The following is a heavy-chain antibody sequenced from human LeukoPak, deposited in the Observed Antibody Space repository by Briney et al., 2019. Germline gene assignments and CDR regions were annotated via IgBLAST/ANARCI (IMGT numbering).Heavy chain of an antibody. J-gene: IGHJ4*02. V-gene: IGHV1-8*01. Sequence: ASVKVSCKASGYTFTSYDINWVRQATGQGLEWMGWMNPNSGNTGYAQKFPGRVTMTRSTSISTAYMELSSLRSEDTAVYYCARVGGYDFWSGSPTYYFDYWGQGTLVTVSS. CDR2: MNPNSGNT. D-gene: IGHD3-3*01. CDR1: GYTFTSYD. CDR3: ARVGGYDFWSGSPTYYFDY.